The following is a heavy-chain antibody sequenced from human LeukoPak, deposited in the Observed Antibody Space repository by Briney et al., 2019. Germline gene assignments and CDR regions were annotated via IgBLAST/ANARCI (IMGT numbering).Heavy chain of an antibody. J-gene: IGHJ4*02. Sequence: PGGSLRLSCAASGFTFSSSGIHWVRQAPGKGLEWVSVISYDGSNNYYADSVKGRFTISRDNSKNTLYLQMNSLRAEDTAVYYCAKDQDDSSGYYPDYWGQGTLVTVSS. D-gene: IGHD3-22*01. CDR3: AKDQDDSSGYYPDY. CDR1: GFTFSSSG. CDR2: ISYDGSNN. V-gene: IGHV3-30*18.